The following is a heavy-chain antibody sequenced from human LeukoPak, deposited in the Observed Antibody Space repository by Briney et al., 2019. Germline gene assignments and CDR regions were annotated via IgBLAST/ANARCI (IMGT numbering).Heavy chain of an antibody. D-gene: IGHD6-19*01. J-gene: IGHJ4*02. CDR3: TRWRAVAL. CDR2: IRSKAYGGTT. Sequence: PGGSLRLSCTTSGFSFSRYSMNWVRQAPGKGLEWVGFIRSKAYGGTTEYAASVKGRFTISRDDSKSIAYLQMNSLKTEDTAVYYCTRWRAVALWGQGTLVTVSS. CDR1: GFSFSRYS. V-gene: IGHV3-49*04.